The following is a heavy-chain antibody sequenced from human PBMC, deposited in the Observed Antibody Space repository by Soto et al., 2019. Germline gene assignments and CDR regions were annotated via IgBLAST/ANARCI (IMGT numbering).Heavy chain of an antibody. CDR1: GDSISGSNTRYY. D-gene: IGHD3-22*01. CDR3: VRLGYYYDRSGPYYFDS. Sequence: PSETLSLTXTVSGDSISGSNTRYYWGWIRQTPAKGLEWIGSVYHGGNTYYNPSLESRVTISVDTSKNQLSLRLTSVTAADTALFYCVRLGYYYDRSGPYYFDSWGQGTPVTVSS. V-gene: IGHV4-39*01. J-gene: IGHJ4*02. CDR2: VYHGGNT.